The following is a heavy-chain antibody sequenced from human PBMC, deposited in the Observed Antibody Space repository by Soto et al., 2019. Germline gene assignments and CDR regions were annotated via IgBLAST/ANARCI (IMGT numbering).Heavy chain of an antibody. J-gene: IGHJ3*01. V-gene: IGHV3-21*01. CDR3: ARGYCGGGGCYLRRDAFDV. D-gene: IGHD2-15*01. CDR1: GFTFSAYH. Sequence: EVQLVESGGGLVMPGGSLRLSCAASGFTFSAYHMNWVRQAPGKGLEWVSSINPTSSHIYYADSVRSRFTISRDDSKNSLSLHMNSLRTEDAALYYCARGYCGGGGCYLRRDAFDVWGQGTMVTVSS. CDR2: INPTSSHI.